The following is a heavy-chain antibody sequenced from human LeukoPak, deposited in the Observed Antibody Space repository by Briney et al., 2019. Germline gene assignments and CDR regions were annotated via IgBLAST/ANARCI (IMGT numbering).Heavy chain of an antibody. CDR2: IFHSGST. V-gene: IGHV4-4*02. D-gene: IGHD3-10*01. CDR3: ARRIMVRGYRWTGWFDP. CDR1: GGSIFSSNW. J-gene: IGHJ5*02. Sequence: SGTLSLTCAVSGGSIFSSNWWSWVRQPPGKGLEWIGQIFHSGSTNYNPSLKSRVTISVDTSKNQFSLKLSSVTAADTAVYYCARRIMVRGYRWTGWFDPWGQGTLVTVSS.